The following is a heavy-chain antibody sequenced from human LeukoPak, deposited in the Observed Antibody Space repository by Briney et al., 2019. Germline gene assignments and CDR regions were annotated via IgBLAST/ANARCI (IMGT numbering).Heavy chain of an antibody. CDR2: IYYSGTT. J-gene: IGHJ3*02. CDR3: ARKGWTIYGETSIDAFEI. V-gene: IGHV4-39*01. CDR1: GGSISSSSYY. D-gene: IGHD3-3*01. Sequence: PSETLSLTCTVSGGSISSSSYYWGWIRQPPGKGLEWTGSIYYSGTTYDNPSLQSRVTMSVDTSKNQFSLTVTSVAAADTATYYCARKGWTIYGETSIDAFEIWGQGTMVTVSS.